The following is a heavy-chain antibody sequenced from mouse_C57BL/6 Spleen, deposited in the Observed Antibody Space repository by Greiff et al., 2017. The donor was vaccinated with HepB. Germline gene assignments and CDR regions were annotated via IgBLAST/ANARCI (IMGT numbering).Heavy chain of an antibody. CDR2: INPYNGDT. CDR3: ARWGDYGYAMDY. D-gene: IGHD2-4*01. Sequence: EVHLVESGPELVKPGDSVKISCKASGYSFTGYFMNWVMQSHGKSLEWIGRINPYNGDTFYNQKFKGKATLTVDKSSSTAHMELRSLTSEDSAVYYCARWGDYGYAMDYWGQGTSVTVSS. V-gene: IGHV1-20*01. J-gene: IGHJ4*01. CDR1: GYSFTGYF.